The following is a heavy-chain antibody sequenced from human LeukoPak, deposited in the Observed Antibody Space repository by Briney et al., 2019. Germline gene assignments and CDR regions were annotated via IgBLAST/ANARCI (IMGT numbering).Heavy chain of an antibody. V-gene: IGHV3-21*01. Sequence: LGGSLRLSCAASGFTFSSYSMNWVRQAPGKGLEWVSSISSSSSYIYYADSVKAGFTISRDNAKNSLYLQMNSLRAEDTAVYYCASLSVGSNFDYWGQGTPVTVSS. CDR1: GFTFSSYS. CDR3: ASLSVGSNFDY. J-gene: IGHJ4*02. D-gene: IGHD1-26*01. CDR2: ISSSSSYI.